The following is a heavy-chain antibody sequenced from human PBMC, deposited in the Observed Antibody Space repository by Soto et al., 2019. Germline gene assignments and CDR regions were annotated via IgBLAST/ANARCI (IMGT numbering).Heavy chain of an antibody. CDR1: GGSISSSSYY. CDR2: IYYSGST. J-gene: IGHJ4*02. CDR3: ARHDIYYDSSGYYDPPSFDY. Sequence: SETLSLTCTVSGGSISSSSYYWGWIRQPPGKGLEWIGSIYYSGSTYYNPSLKSRVTISVDTSKNQFSLKLSSVTAADTAVYYCARHDIYYDSSGYYDPPSFDYWGQGTLVTVSS. V-gene: IGHV4-39*01. D-gene: IGHD3-22*01.